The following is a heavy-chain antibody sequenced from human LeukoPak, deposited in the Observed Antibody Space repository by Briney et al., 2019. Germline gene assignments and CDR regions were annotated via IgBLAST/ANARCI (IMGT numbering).Heavy chain of an antibody. Sequence: PGGSLRLSCAASGFTFTTYWMSWVRQLPGKGLEWVANINQDGTEKYYVDSVKGRFTISRDNAKNSLDLQMTSLRAEDTAVYYCARDKMVDRLVARESGGSCPYYWGQGTLVTVSS. V-gene: IGHV3-7*03. CDR1: GFTFTTYW. D-gene: IGHD2-15*01. J-gene: IGHJ4*02. CDR3: ARDKMVDRLVARESGGSCPYY. CDR2: INQDGTEK.